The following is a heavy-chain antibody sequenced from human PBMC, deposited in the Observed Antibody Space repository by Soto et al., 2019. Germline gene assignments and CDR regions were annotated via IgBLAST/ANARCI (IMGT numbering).Heavy chain of an antibody. J-gene: IGHJ2*01. CDR1: GGSISGGVGGLYY. D-gene: IGHD1-26*01. CDR3: ARGVISLTTDWYFDL. CDR2: IYDSGST. V-gene: IGHV4-30-4*01. Sequence: QLQLRESGPGLVKPSETLSLTCTVSGGSISGGVGGLYYWSWIRQPPGKGLEWIGYIYDSGSTYYYPSLKSCVTISVDTSKNQSALRLSAVTAAYTAVYYCARGVISLTTDWYFDLWGRGTPVTVSS.